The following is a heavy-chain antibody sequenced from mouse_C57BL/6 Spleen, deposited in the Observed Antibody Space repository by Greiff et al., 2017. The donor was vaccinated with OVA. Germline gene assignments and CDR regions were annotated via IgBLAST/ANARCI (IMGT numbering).Heavy chain of an antibody. Sequence: VQLQQSGAELARPGASVKLSCKASGYTFTSSGISWVKQRTGQGLEWIGEIYPRSGNTYYNEKFKGKATLTADKSSSTAYMELRSLTSEDSAVYFCAGLLITTVVAHYFDYWGQGTTLTVSS. CDR2: IYPRSGNT. V-gene: IGHV1-81*01. CDR3: AGLLITTVVAHYFDY. J-gene: IGHJ2*01. D-gene: IGHD1-1*01. CDR1: GYTFTSSG.